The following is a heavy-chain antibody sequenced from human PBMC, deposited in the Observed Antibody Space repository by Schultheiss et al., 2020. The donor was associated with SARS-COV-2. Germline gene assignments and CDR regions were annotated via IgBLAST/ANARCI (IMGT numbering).Heavy chain of an antibody. V-gene: IGHV3-66*01. CDR1: GFTVSSNY. CDR2: IYSGGST. Sequence: GGSLRLSCAASGFTVSSNYMSWVRQAPGKGLEWVSVIYSGGSTYYADSVKGRFTISRDNSKNTLYLQMNSLRAEDTAVYYCASDGIAAAGTFYWYFDLWGRGTLVTVSS. D-gene: IGHD6-13*01. J-gene: IGHJ2*01. CDR3: ASDGIAAAGTFYWYFDL.